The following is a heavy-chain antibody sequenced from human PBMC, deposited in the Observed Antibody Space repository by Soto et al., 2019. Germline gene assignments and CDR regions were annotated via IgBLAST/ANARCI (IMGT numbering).Heavy chain of an antibody. CDR1: GYTFTSYG. CDR2: MNPNSGTT. CDR3: ARAGEKYDAFDI. V-gene: IGHV1-8*01. Sequence: ASVKVSCKASGYTFTSYGISWVRQATGQGLEWMGWMNPNSGTTGYAQKFQGRVTMTRNTSISTAYMELSSLRSEDTAVYYCARAGEKYDAFDIWGQGTMVTVSS. J-gene: IGHJ3*02.